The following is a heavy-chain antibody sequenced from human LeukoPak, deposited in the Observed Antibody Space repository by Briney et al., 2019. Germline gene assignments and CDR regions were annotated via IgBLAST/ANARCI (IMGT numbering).Heavy chain of an antibody. CDR1: GGSFSGYY. V-gene: IGHV4-34*01. Sequence: PSETLSLTCAVYGGSFSGYYWSWIRQPPGKGLEWIGEINHSGSTNYNPSLKSRVTISVDTSRNQFSLKLSSVTAADTAVYYCARRNSYGNGRFDPWVQGTLVTVSS. D-gene: IGHD5-18*01. CDR3: ARRNSYGNGRFDP. CDR2: INHSGST. J-gene: IGHJ5*02.